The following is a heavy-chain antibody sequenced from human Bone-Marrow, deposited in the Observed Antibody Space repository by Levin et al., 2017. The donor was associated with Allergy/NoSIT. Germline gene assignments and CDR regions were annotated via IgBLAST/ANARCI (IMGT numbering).Heavy chain of an antibody. V-gene: IGHV3-21*01. J-gene: IGHJ2*01. CDR3: ARDPRPVELWFGELSQSEGYFDL. CDR1: GITFSDFS. CDR2: ISSRGTYI. D-gene: IGHD3-10*01. Sequence: GGSLRLSCVDSGITFSDFSMNWVRQAPGKGLEWVSSISSRGTYIFYADSVKGRFTISRDNARNSLYLQMNTLRAEDTAVYYCARDPRPVELWFGELSQSEGYFDLWGRGTLVTVSS.